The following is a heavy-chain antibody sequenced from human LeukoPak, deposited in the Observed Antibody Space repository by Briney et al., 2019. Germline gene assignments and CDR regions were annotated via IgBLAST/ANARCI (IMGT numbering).Heavy chain of an antibody. D-gene: IGHD3-3*01. CDR1: GGSLSGGNW. CDR3: ASRSVLPSWFDP. V-gene: IGHV4-4*02. J-gene: IGHJ5*02. Sequence: SGTLSLTCAVSGGSLSGGNWWGWAGRPPGKGLEWIGEIYHSGSTTYNPSLRSRFTISVYKSKNPFSLKLSTVTAAATAVYSCASRSVLPSWFDPWGQGTLVTVSS. CDR2: IYHSGST.